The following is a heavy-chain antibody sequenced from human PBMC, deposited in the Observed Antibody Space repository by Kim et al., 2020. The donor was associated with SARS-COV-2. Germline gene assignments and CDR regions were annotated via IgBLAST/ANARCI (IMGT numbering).Heavy chain of an antibody. CDR1: GFTFSNYY. CDR3: ARDMTYDSSALPIDY. Sequence: GGSLRLSCAASGFTFSNYYMNWVRQAPGKGLEWVANIKQDGSEKYYVDSVKGRFTISRDNAKNSLYLQMNSLRAEDTAVYYCARDMTYDSSALPIDYWGQGTLVTVSS. CDR2: IKQDGSEK. D-gene: IGHD3-22*01. J-gene: IGHJ4*02. V-gene: IGHV3-7*05.